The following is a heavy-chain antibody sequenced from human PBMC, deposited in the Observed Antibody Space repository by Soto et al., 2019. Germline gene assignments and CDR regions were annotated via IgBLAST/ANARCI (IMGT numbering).Heavy chain of an antibody. D-gene: IGHD2-15*01. CDR3: TKDGELRSSGASCRNVGCRYFGL. CDR2: IQSGGPT. V-gene: IGHV3-66*01. Sequence: LRLSCAASGFILGRYTMGWVRQAPGKGLEWVSLIQSGGPTYYADSVKGRFTISRDTSENTVHLQMNSLRAEDTAIYYCTKDGELRSSGASCRNVGCRYFGLWGRGTLVTVSS. CDR1: GFILGRYT. J-gene: IGHJ2*01.